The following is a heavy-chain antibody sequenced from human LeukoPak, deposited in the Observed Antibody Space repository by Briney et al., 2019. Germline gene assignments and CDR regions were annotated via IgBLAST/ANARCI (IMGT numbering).Heavy chain of an antibody. Sequence: GGSLRLSCAASGFTFANYATSWVRQAPGRGLEWVSTIGGGANTYHADSVQGRFTISRDNSKNTLYLQMNSLRAEDTAVYYCAKGLGYSPATLYDYWGRGTLVTVSS. D-gene: IGHD3-22*01. CDR1: GFTFANYA. V-gene: IGHV3-23*01. CDR3: AKGLGYSPATLYDY. J-gene: IGHJ4*02. CDR2: IGGGANT.